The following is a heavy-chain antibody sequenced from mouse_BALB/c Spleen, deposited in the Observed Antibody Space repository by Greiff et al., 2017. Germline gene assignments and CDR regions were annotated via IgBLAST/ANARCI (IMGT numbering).Heavy chain of an antibody. D-gene: IGHD1-1*01. CDR2: ISYDGSN. J-gene: IGHJ4*01. Sequence: EVQRVESGPGLVKPSQSLSLTCSVTGYSITSGYYWNWIRQFPGNKLEWMGYISYDGSNNYNPSLKNRISITRDTSKNQFFLKLNSVTTEDTATYYCARVLRSYAMDYWGQGTSVTVSS. CDR3: ARVLRSYAMDY. V-gene: IGHV3-6*02. CDR1: GYSITSGYY.